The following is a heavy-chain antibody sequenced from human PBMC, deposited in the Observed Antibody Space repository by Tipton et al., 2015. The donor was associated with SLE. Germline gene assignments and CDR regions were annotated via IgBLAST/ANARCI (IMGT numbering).Heavy chain of an antibody. V-gene: IGHV3-64*02. CDR2: ISGNGYGT. J-gene: IGHJ4*02. D-gene: IGHD3-16*01. CDR3: ARDLHWGFDY. CDR1: GFTFNNFP. Sequence: SLRLSCVASGFTFNNFPMHWVRQAPGKGLESVSAISGNGYGTYYAESVKGRFTISRDNAKNSLYLQMNSLRVEDTAVYYCARDLHWGFDYWGQGTLVTVSS.